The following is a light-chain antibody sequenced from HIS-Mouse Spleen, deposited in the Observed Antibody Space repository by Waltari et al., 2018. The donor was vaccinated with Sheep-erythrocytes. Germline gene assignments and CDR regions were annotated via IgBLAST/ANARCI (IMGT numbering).Light chain of an antibody. CDR1: QGISSY. CDR3: QQFNSYPFP. CDR2: AAS. Sequence: DSQLTQSPSFLSASVGNRVTITCRATQGISSYLAWDQQKPWKATKLLIYAASTLQSGVPSRFRGSGARTEVTLTVSSVQPEDFATYDCQQFNSYPFPLGPGTNVDI. V-gene: IGKV1-9*01. J-gene: IGKJ3*01.